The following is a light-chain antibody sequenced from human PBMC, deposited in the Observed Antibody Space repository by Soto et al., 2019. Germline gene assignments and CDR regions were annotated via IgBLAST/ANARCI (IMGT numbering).Light chain of an antibody. CDR2: DAS. CDR3: QQYNSILGT. Sequence: DIQMTQSPSTLSASVGDRVTITCRASQSISSWLAWYQQKPGKAPKLLIYDASSLESGVPSRFSGSRSGTEFTLTISSLQPDDFATYYCQQYNSILGTFGQGTKVEIK. J-gene: IGKJ1*01. CDR1: QSISSW. V-gene: IGKV1-5*01.